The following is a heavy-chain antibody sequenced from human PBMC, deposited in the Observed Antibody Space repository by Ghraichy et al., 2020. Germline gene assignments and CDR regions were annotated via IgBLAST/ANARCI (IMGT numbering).Heavy chain of an antibody. V-gene: IGHV1-24*01. CDR3: ATALGFSSGWYYFDY. J-gene: IGHJ4*02. Sequence: ASVKVSCKVSGYTLTELSMHWVRQAPGKGLEWMGGFDPEDGETIYAQKFQGRVTMTEDTSTDTAYMELSSLRSEDTAVYYCATALGFSSGWYYFDYWGQGTLVTVSS. CDR2: FDPEDGET. CDR1: GYTLTELS. D-gene: IGHD6-19*01.